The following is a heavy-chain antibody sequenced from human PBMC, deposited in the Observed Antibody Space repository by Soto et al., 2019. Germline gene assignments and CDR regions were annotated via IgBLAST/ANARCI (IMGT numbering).Heavy chain of an antibody. Sequence: PGGSLRLSCAASGFTVTNTWMSWVRQAPGKGLEWVGRIKSRTDGGITDYAAPVKGRFTISRDDSKSIAYLLMNSLKTEDTAVYYCTSTFYYDTSGYYPPYYYYGMDVWGQGTTVTVSS. D-gene: IGHD3-22*01. J-gene: IGHJ6*02. CDR2: IKSRTDGGIT. CDR3: TSTFYYDTSGYYPPYYYYGMDV. V-gene: IGHV3-15*01. CDR1: GFTVTNTW.